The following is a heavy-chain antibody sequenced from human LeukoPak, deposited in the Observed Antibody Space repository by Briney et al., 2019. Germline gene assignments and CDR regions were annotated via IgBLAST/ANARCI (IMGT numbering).Heavy chain of an antibody. D-gene: IGHD2-15*01. CDR1: RGTFSSYA. V-gene: IGHV1-69*06. CDR3: ARDFRYCSGGSCYPDY. J-gene: IGHJ4*02. Sequence: ASVKVSCKASRGTFSSYAITWVRQAPGQGLEWMGGIIPIFGTANYAQKFQGRVTITADKSTSTAYMELSSLRSEDTAVYYCARDFRYCSGGSCYPDYWGQGTLVTVSS. CDR2: IIPIFGTA.